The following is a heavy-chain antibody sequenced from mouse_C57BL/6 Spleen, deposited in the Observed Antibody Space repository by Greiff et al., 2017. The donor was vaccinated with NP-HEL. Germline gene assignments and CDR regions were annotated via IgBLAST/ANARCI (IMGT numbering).Heavy chain of an antibody. CDR3: ARHFDYGDYYAMDY. Sequence: EVMLVESGGGLVQPGGSLKLSCAASGFTFSDYYMYWVRQTPEKRLEWVAYISNGGGSTYYPDTVKGRFTISRDNAKNTLYLQMSRLKSEDTAMYYCARHFDYGDYYAMDYWGQGTSVTVSS. CDR1: GFTFSDYY. D-gene: IGHD2-4*01. CDR2: ISNGGGST. J-gene: IGHJ4*01. V-gene: IGHV5-12*01.